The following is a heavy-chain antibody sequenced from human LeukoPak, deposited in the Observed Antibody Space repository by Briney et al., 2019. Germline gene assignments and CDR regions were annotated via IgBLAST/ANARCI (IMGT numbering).Heavy chain of an antibody. J-gene: IGHJ4*02. Sequence: GRSLRLSCAASGFTFSSYAMHWVRQAPGKGLEWVAVIWYDGSNKYYADSVKGRFTISRDNSKNTLYLQMNSLRAEDTAVYYCARDRDTGSSPPSGGYYFDYWGQGTLVTVSS. CDR2: IWYDGSNK. CDR1: GFTFSSYA. CDR3: ARDRDTGSSPPSGGYYFDY. V-gene: IGHV3-33*08. D-gene: IGHD1-26*01.